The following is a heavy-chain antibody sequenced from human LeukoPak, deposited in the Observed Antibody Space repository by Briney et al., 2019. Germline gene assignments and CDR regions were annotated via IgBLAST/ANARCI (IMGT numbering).Heavy chain of an antibody. CDR1: GFTFSSYS. V-gene: IGHV3-48*02. Sequence: GGSLRLSCAASGFTFSSYSMNWVRQAPGRGLEWVSYISSSSSTIYYADSVKGRFTISRDNAKNSRYLQMNSLRDEDTAVYYCARGGSSWYRGENWFDPLGQGTLVPVSS. CDR2: ISSSSSTI. J-gene: IGHJ5*02. CDR3: ARGGSSWYRGENWFDP. D-gene: IGHD6-13*01.